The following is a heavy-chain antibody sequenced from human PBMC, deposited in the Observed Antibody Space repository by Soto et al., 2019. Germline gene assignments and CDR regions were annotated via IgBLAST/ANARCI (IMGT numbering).Heavy chain of an antibody. CDR1: GGSFSGYY. Sequence: SETLSLTCAVYGGSFSGYYWSWIRQPPGKGLEWIGEINHSGSTNYNPSLKSRVTISVDTSKNQFSLKLSSVTAADTAVYYCARGEFQKPRGAGTVRDYFDYWGQGTLVTVSS. CDR3: ARGEFQKPRGAGTVRDYFDY. V-gene: IGHV4-34*01. CDR2: INHSGST. D-gene: IGHD6-13*01. J-gene: IGHJ4*02.